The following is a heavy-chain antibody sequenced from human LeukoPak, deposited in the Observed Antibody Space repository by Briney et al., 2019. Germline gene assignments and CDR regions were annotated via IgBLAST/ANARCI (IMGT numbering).Heavy chain of an antibody. CDR3: ARVGWADCGGDCYYPLDY. Sequence: GGSLRLSCAASGFTFSSYTMNWVRQAPGKGLQWVSSISSSSSYIYYADSVKGRSTISRDNAKNSLYLQMNSLRAEDTAVYYCARVGWADCGGDCYYPLDYWGQGILVTVSS. V-gene: IGHV3-21*01. CDR1: GFTFSSYT. D-gene: IGHD2-21*02. J-gene: IGHJ4*02. CDR2: ISSSSSYI.